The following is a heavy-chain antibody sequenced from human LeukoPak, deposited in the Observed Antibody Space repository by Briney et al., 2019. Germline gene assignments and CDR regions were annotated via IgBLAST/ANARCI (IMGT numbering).Heavy chain of an antibody. CDR3: CRVIDKAGELNFDY. Sequence: GGSLRLSCTASGFTFGDYAMSWFRQAPGKGLEWVGFIRSKAYGGTTEHAASVKGRLTISRDDSKSIAYLQMNSLKTEDTAVYYCCRVIDKAGELNFDYWGQGTQVTVSS. D-gene: IGHD3-10*01. V-gene: IGHV3-49*03. J-gene: IGHJ4*02. CDR2: IRSKAYGGTT. CDR1: GFTFGDYA.